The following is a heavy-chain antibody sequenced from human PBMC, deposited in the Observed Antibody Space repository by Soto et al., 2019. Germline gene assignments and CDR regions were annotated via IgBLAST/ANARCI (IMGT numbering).Heavy chain of an antibody. D-gene: IGHD2-21*02. V-gene: IGHV1-3*01. J-gene: IGHJ4*02. Sequence: GASVKVSCKASGYTFTSYAMHWVRQAPGQRLDWMGWINAGNGNTKYSQKFQGRVTITRDTSASTAYMELSSLRADDTAVYYCAKVLSPFVVVTATDYWGLGTLVTVSS. CDR2: INAGNGNT. CDR3: AKVLSPFVVVTATDY. CDR1: GYTFTSYA.